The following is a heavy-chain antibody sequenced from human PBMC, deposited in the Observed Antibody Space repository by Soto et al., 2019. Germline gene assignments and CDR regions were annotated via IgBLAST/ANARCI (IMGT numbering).Heavy chain of an antibody. Sequence: EVQLVESGGGLVQPGGSLRLSCAASGFTFSSYWMSWVRQAPGKGLEWVANIKQDGSEKYYVDSVKGRFTISRDNAKNSLYLQMNSLRAEDTAVYYCARIYCSGGSCYFYYYYYYGMDVWGQGPTVTVAS. D-gene: IGHD2-15*01. J-gene: IGHJ6*02. V-gene: IGHV3-7*05. CDR3: ARIYCSGGSCYFYYYYYYGMDV. CDR1: GFTFSSYW. CDR2: IKQDGSEK.